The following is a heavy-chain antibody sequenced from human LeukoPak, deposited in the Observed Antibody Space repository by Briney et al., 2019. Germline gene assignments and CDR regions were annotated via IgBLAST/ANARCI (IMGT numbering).Heavy chain of an antibody. V-gene: IGHV4-38-2*01. J-gene: IGHJ4*02. CDR3: ARHGSLYGSNYFDY. CDR2: IYHSGST. Sequence: TSETLSLTCAVSGYSISSGYYWGWIRQPPGKGLEWIGSIYHSGSTYYNPSLKSRVTISVDTSKNQFSLKLSSVTAADTAVYYCARHGSLYGSNYFDYWGQGTLVTVSS. CDR1: GYSISSGYY. D-gene: IGHD4-23*01.